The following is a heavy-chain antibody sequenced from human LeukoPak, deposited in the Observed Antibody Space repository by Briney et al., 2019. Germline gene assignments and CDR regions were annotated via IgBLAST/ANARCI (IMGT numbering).Heavy chain of an antibody. CDR3: ARGLGYCSGGSCYYYYYYMDV. J-gene: IGHJ6*03. CDR2: ISTSGST. CDR1: GGSINSGSYY. Sequence: KPSQTLSLTCTVSGGSINSGSYYWSWIRQPAGKGLEWIGRISTSGSTNYNPSLKSRVTMSVDTSKNQFSLKLSSVTAADTAVYYCARGLGYCSGGSCYYYYYYMDVWGKGTTVTVSS. D-gene: IGHD2-15*01. V-gene: IGHV4-61*02.